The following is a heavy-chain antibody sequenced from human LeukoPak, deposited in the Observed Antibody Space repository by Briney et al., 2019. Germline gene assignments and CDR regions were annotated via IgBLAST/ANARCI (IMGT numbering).Heavy chain of an antibody. Sequence: GGSLRLSCAASRFTFNSYAMSWVRQAPGKGLEWVSVIGGSNGITFYVGSVKGRFTISRDNSKDTLYLQMNSLRAEDTAVYYCARNENSGWGYFDYWGQGTLVTVSP. CDR2: IGGSNGIT. CDR3: ARNENSGWGYFDY. J-gene: IGHJ4*02. V-gene: IGHV3-23*01. CDR1: RFTFNSYA. D-gene: IGHD5-12*01.